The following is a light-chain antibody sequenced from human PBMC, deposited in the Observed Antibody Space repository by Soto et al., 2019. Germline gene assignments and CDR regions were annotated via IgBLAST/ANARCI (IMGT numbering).Light chain of an antibody. CDR2: KAS. Sequence: DIQMTQSPSTLSASVGDRVTITCRASQSIDGWLAWYQQKPGKAPKLLIYKASSLESGVPSRFSGSGSGTEFTLTLSSLQPDDFANYYCQQYNSYPWTFGQGTKVGIK. CDR1: QSIDGW. V-gene: IGKV1-5*03. CDR3: QQYNSYPWT. J-gene: IGKJ1*01.